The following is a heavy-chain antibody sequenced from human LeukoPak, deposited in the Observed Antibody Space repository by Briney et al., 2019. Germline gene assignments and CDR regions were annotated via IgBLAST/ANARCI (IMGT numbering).Heavy chain of an antibody. CDR1: GDSVSSNSAA. CDR2: TYYRSKWYN. Sequence: SQTLSLTCAISGDSVSSNSAAWNWIRQSPSRGLEWLGSTYYRSKWYNDYAVSVRSRITVKADTSKNRFSLQLNSVTPEDTALYYCARGWGYCSGGSCHVFDSWGQGTLVTVSS. V-gene: IGHV6-1*01. CDR3: ARGWGYCSGGSCHVFDS. J-gene: IGHJ4*02. D-gene: IGHD2-15*01.